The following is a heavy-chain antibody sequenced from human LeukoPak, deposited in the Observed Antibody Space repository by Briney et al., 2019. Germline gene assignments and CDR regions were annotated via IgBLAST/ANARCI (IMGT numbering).Heavy chain of an antibody. CDR3: ARWDSGSYYGIGD. Sequence: GGSLRLSCAASGITFSNYAMNWVRQAPGKGLEWVSSISGSGVITYYADSVRGRFTISRDNARNSLYLQMNSLRVEDTAVYYCARWDSGSYYGIGDWGQGTLVTVSS. D-gene: IGHD1-26*01. J-gene: IGHJ4*02. CDR1: GITFSNYA. V-gene: IGHV3-23*01. CDR2: ISGSGVIT.